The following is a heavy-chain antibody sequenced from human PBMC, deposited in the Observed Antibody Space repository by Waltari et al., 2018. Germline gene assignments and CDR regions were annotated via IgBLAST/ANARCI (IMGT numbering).Heavy chain of an antibody. Sequence: EVQLVESGGGLVKPGGSLRLSCAASGFTFSSYSMNWVRQAPGKGLEWVSSISSSSSYIYYADSVKGRFTISRDNAKNSLYLQMNSLRAEDTAVYYCARDFGGLWFGGSYNWFDPWGQGTLVTVSS. CDR1: GFTFSSYS. V-gene: IGHV3-21*01. CDR2: ISSSSSYI. D-gene: IGHD3-10*01. J-gene: IGHJ5*02. CDR3: ARDFGGLWFGGSYNWFDP.